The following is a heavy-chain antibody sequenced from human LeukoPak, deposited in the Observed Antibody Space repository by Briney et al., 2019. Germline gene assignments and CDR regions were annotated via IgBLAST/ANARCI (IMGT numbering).Heavy chain of an antibody. CDR2: FDPEDGET. Sequence: ASVKVSCKVSGYTLTELSTHWVRQAPGKGLEWMGGFDPEDGETIYAQKFQGRVAMTEDTSTDTAYMELSSLRSEDTAVYYCATVGSSSWYAPDYWGQGALVSVSS. J-gene: IGHJ4*02. D-gene: IGHD6-13*01. CDR1: GYTLTELS. CDR3: ATVGSSSWYAPDY. V-gene: IGHV1-24*01.